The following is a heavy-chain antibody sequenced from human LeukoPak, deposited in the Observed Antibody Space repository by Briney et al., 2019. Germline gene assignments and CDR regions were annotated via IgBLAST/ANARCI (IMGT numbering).Heavy chain of an antibody. D-gene: IGHD2-21*02. Sequence: GGSLRLSCAASGFTFSSYSMNWVRQAPGKGLEWVSSITSTNSDIYYAESVRGRFSISRDNAKNSLYLQMNSLRAEDTAVYYCARDHRDIVVVTAIGGSFDYWGQGTLVTVSS. V-gene: IGHV3-21*01. CDR2: ITSTNSDI. CDR3: ARDHRDIVVVTAIGGSFDY. J-gene: IGHJ4*02. CDR1: GFTFSSYS.